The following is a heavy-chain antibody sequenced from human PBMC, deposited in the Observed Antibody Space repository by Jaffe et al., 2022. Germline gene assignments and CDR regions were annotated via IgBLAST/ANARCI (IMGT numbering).Heavy chain of an antibody. CDR3: ARHWDYGDYPLDI. J-gene: IGHJ3*02. CDR1: GGSINNYY. CDR2: IYYSGST. Sequence: QVQLQESGPGLVKPSETLSLTCTVSGGSINNYYWSWFRQPPGKGLEWIAYIYYSGSTNYNPSLKSRVTISVDTSKNQFSLKLSSVTAADTAVYYCARHWDYGDYPLDIWGQGTMVTVSS. V-gene: IGHV4-59*01. D-gene: IGHD4-17*01.